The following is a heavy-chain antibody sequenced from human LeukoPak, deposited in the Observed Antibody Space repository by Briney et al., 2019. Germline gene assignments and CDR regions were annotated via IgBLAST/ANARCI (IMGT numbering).Heavy chain of an antibody. CDR1: GYTLSNFD. D-gene: IGHD2-2*01. V-gene: IGHV1-8*01. CDR2: MNPESGNT. J-gene: IGHJ4*02. CDR3: TRAIRHQLLSDY. Sequence: GASVKVSCKASGYTLSNFDINWVRQATGQGTEWMGWMNPESGNTGYAQKFQGRVTMTRDSSKSTAYMELISLRFEDTAIYYCTRAIRHQLLSDYWGQGTLVTVSS.